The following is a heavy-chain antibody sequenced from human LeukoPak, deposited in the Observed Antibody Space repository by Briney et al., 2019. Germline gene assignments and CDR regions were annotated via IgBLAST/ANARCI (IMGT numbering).Heavy chain of an antibody. CDR1: GGTFSSYA. CDR2: IIPILGIA. V-gene: IGHV1-69*04. Sequence: SVKVSCKASGGTFSSYAISWVRQAPGQGLEWMGRIIPILGIANYAQKFQGRVTITADKSTSTAYMELSSLRSEDAAVYYCATCIVVVPAAPDAFDIWGQGTMVTVSS. D-gene: IGHD2-2*01. CDR3: ATCIVVVPAAPDAFDI. J-gene: IGHJ3*02.